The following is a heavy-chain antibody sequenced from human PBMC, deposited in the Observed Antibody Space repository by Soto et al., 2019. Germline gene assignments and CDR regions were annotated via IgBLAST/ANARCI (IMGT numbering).Heavy chain of an antibody. V-gene: IGHV3-30*18. D-gene: IGHD2-2*02. Sequence: SLRLSCAASGFTFSSYGMHWVRQAPGKGLEWVAVISYDGSNKYYADSVKGRFTISRDNSKNTLYLQMNSLRAEDTAVYYCAKDLRCSSTSCYRALGDAFDIWGQGTMVTVSS. CDR2: ISYDGSNK. CDR3: AKDLRCSSTSCYRALGDAFDI. J-gene: IGHJ3*02. CDR1: GFTFSSYG.